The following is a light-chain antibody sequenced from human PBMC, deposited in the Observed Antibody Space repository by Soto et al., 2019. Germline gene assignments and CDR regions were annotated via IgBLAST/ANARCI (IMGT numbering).Light chain of an antibody. CDR2: GAS. V-gene: IGKV3-15*01. CDR1: QSVSSN. Sequence: EIVITQSPATLSVSPGERATLSCRASQSVSSNLAWYQQKPGQAPRLLIYGASTRATGIPARFSGSGSGTEFTRTISSLHSEDFAVYYCQQYNNWPPITFGQGTRLEIK. CDR3: QQYNNWPPIT. J-gene: IGKJ5*01.